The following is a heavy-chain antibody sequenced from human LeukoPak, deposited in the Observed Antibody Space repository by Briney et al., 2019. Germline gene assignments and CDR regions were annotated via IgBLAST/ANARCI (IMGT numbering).Heavy chain of an antibody. CDR1: GYTFTSYY. J-gene: IGHJ4*02. V-gene: IGHV1-46*01. CDR2: INPSGGST. Sequence: GASVKVSCKASGYTFTSYYMHWVRQAPGQGLEWMGIINPSGGSTSYAQKFQGRVTMTRDMSTSTVYMGLSSLRSEDTAVYYCATDFWSGYYYYFDYWGQGTLVTVSS. D-gene: IGHD3-3*01. CDR3: ATDFWSGYYYYFDY.